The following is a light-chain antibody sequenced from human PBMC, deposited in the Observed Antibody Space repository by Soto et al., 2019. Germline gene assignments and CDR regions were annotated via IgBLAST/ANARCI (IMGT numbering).Light chain of an antibody. CDR3: QHYNYWPYT. CDR2: GAS. CDR1: QSVSVN. Sequence: EIVMTQSPVTLSVSPGDRATLSCRASQSVSVNLAWYQQKPGQAPRLLIYGASTRATGLPARFSGSGSGTDFTLTITRLEPEDFAVYYCQHYNYWPYTFGQGTKVDI. V-gene: IGKV3-15*01. J-gene: IGKJ2*01.